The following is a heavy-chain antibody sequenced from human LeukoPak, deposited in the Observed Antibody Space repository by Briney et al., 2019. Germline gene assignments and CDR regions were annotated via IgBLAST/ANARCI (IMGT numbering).Heavy chain of an antibody. Sequence: GGSLRLSCAASGVTFSSYSMNWVRQAPGKGLEWISYISSSGSTIYYADSVKGRFTISRDNAKNSLYLQMNSPRVEDTAVYYCARDLFGPKNYFDYWGQGTLVTVSS. V-gene: IGHV3-48*04. CDR1: GVTFSSYS. CDR2: ISSSGSTI. CDR3: ARDLFGPKNYFDY. D-gene: IGHD3-10*01. J-gene: IGHJ4*02.